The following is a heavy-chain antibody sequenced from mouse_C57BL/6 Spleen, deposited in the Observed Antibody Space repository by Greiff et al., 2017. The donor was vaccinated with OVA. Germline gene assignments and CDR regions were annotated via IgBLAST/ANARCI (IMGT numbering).Heavy chain of an antibody. CDR3: APITTVVAEDYFDY. D-gene: IGHD1-1*01. Sequence: VQLQQPGAELVKPGASVKLSCKASGYTFTSYWMHWVKQRPGQGLEWIGMIHPNSGSTNYNEKFKSKATLTVDKSSSTAYMQLSSLTSEDSAVYYCAPITTVVAEDYFDYWGQGTTLTVSS. CDR1: GYTFTSYW. V-gene: IGHV1-64*01. CDR2: IHPNSGST. J-gene: IGHJ2*01.